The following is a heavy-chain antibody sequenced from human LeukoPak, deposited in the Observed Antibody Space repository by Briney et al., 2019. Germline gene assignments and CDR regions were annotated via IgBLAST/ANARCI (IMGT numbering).Heavy chain of an antibody. CDR3: ARSIEAAGRAFDI. J-gene: IGHJ3*02. CDR2: IYYSGST. D-gene: IGHD6-13*01. V-gene: IGHV4-59*08. Sequence: KSSETLSLTCTVSGGSISSYYWSWIRQPPGKGLEWIGYIYYSGSTNYNPSLKSRVTISVDTSKNQFSLKLSSVTAADTAVYYCARSIEAAGRAFDIWGQGTKVSVSS. CDR1: GGSISSYY.